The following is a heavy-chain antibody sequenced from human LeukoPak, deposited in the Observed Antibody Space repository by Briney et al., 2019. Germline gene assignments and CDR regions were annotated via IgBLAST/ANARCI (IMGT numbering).Heavy chain of an antibody. V-gene: IGHV3-23*01. J-gene: IGHJ4*02. D-gene: IGHD3-10*01. CDR2: ISGSGGST. CDR1: GFTFSSYA. Sequence: GGSLRLSCAASGFTFSSYAMSWVRQAPGKGLEWVSAISGSGGSTYYADSVKGRFTISRDNSKNTLYLQMSSLRAEDTAVYYCAKTSAGIRGGYFDYWGQGTLVTVSS. CDR3: AKTSAGIRGGYFDY.